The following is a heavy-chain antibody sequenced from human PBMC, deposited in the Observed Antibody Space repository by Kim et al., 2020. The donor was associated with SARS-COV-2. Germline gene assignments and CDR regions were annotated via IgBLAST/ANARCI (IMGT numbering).Heavy chain of an antibody. D-gene: IGHD2-2*01. V-gene: IGHV4-59*01. CDR3: ARLYCSSTSCYEMGYWYFDL. Sequence: SETLSLTCTVSGGSISSYYWSWIRQPPGKGLEWIGYIYYSGSTNYNPSLKSRVTISVDTSKNQFSLKLSSVTAADTAVYYCARLYCSSTSCYEMGYWYFDLWGRGTLVTVSS. CDR1: GGSISSYY. CDR2: IYYSGST. J-gene: IGHJ2*01.